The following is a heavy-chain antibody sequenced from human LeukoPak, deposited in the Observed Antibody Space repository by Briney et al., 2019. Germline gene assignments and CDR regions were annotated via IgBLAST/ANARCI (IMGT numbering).Heavy chain of an antibody. V-gene: IGHV4-39*07. CDR1: GFTFSSYE. J-gene: IGHJ4*02. CDR2: IYYSGST. D-gene: IGHD3-9*01. CDR3: AVHHGILTGYYN. Sequence: PGGSLRLSCAASGFTFSSYEMNLGRQPPGTGLEWIGSIYYSGSTYYNPSLKSRVTISVDTSKNQFSLKLSSVTAADTAVYYCAVHHGILTGYYNWGQGTLVTVSS.